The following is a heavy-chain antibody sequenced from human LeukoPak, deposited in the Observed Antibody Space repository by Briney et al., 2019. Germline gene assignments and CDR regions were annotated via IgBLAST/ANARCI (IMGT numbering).Heavy chain of an antibody. Sequence: GESLKISCKGSGYSFTSYWIGWVRQMPGKGLEWMGIIYPGDPDTRYSPSFQGQVTISADKSISTAYLQWSSLKASDTAMYYCARQARRCSSTSCRGGFDYWGQGTLVTVSS. D-gene: IGHD2-2*01. J-gene: IGHJ4*02. V-gene: IGHV5-51*01. CDR1: GYSFTSYW. CDR3: ARQARRCSSTSCRGGFDY. CDR2: IYPGDPDT.